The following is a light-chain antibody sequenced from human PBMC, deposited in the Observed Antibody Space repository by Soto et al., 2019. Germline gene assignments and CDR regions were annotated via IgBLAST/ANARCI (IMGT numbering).Light chain of an antibody. V-gene: IGKV3-11*01. CDR1: ERISHS. CDR2: DAS. J-gene: IGKJ5*01. Sequence: DIVLTQSPATLSLSPGNRVTLSCRANERISHSLAWYQQKPGQAPRILIYDASFRATGIPERFSGSGSGTDLHLSISSLEPEDFAVYYCQLSQQRSRWPPIAFGQGTRPEI. CDR3: QLSQQRSRWPPIA.